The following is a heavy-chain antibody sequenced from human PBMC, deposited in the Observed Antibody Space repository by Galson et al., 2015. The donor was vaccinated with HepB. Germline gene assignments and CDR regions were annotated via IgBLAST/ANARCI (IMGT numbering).Heavy chain of an antibody. Sequence: SLRLSCAASGFTLSSYGMHWVRQAPGKGLEWVAFIWYDGSNTYYADSVKGRFTISRDNSKNTLYLQMNSLRAEDTAVYYCARPSGYRGYDAYHMDVWGKGTTVSVSS. J-gene: IGHJ6*03. V-gene: IGHV3-33*01. CDR2: IWYDGSNT. D-gene: IGHD5-12*01. CDR1: GFTLSSYG. CDR3: ARPSGYRGYDAYHMDV.